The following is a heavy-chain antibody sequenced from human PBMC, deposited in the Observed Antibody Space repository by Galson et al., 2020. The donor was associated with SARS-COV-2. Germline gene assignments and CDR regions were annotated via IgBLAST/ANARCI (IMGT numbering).Heavy chain of an antibody. J-gene: IGHJ6*02. CDR2: ISYSGST. D-gene: IGHD4-17*01. CDR3: AIDPAPLYGDNYYYGMDV. CDR1: DAPMSSSY. V-gene: IGHV4-59*01. Sequence: ETSETLSLTCSVSDAPMSSSYWSWLRQPPGKGLEWIGYISYSGSTSYNPSLRSRVTISVDLSKTQLSLKVTSVTAADTAVYYCAIDPAPLYGDNYYYGMDVWGRGTTVTVSS.